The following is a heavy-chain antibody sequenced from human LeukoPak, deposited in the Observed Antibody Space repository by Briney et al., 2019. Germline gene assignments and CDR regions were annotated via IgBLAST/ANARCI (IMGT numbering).Heavy chain of an antibody. V-gene: IGHV1-18*01. J-gene: IGHJ4*02. Sequence: ASVKVSCKASGYTFTSYGISWVRQAPGQGLEWMGWISAYNGNTNYAQKLQGRVTMTTDTSMSTAYMELRSLRSDDTAVYYCARGAGDLKDGYKNYFDYWGQGTLVTVSS. CDR2: ISAYNGNT. D-gene: IGHD5-24*01. CDR3: ARGAGDLKDGYKNYFDY. CDR1: GYTFTSYG.